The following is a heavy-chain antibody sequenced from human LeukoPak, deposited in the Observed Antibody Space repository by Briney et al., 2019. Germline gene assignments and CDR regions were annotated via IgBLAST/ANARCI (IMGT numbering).Heavy chain of an antibody. CDR2: ISSSSSYI. V-gene: IGHV3-21*01. Sequence: GGSLRLSCAASGFTFSSYSMNWVRQAPGKGLEWVSSISSSSSYIYYADSVKGRFTISRDNAKNSLYLQMNSLRAEDTAVYYCARVPTVKQPYYYYYMDVWGKGTTVTVSS. J-gene: IGHJ6*03. CDR3: ARVPTVKQPYYYYYMDV. CDR1: GFTFSSYS. D-gene: IGHD4-17*01.